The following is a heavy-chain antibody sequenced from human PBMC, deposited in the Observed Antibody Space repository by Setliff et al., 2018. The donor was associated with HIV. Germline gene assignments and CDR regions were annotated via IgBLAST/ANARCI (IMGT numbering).Heavy chain of an antibody. CDR2: INHSGST. CDR3: ATKLCLRCVDY. Sequence: PSETLSLTCAVYGGSLSGYYWSWIRQPPGQGLEWIGEINHSGSTNYNPSLKSRVTISVDTSKNQFSLKLTSVAAADTAVYYCATKLCLRCVDYWGQGTPGTVS. V-gene: IGHV4-34*01. CDR1: GGSLSGYY. D-gene: IGHD2-8*01. J-gene: IGHJ4*02.